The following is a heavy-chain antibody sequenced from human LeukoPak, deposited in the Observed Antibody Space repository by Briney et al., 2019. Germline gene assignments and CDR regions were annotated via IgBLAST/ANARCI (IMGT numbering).Heavy chain of an antibody. V-gene: IGHV4-59*01. CDR1: GGSISSYY. Sequence: MSSETLSLTCTVSGGSISSYYWSWIRQPPGKGLEWIGYIYYSGSTNYNPSLKSRVTISVDTSKNQFSLKLSSVTAADTAVYYCARGANWFDPWGQGTLVTVSS. CDR3: ARGANWFDP. CDR2: IYYSGST. J-gene: IGHJ5*02.